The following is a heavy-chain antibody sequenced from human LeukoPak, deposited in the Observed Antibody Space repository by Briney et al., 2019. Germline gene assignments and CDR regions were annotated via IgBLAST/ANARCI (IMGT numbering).Heavy chain of an antibody. J-gene: IGHJ3*01. D-gene: IGHD3-22*01. CDR2: LYPDDSDT. Sequence: GESLKISCKGSGYRFNAYWIAWVRQMPGKGLESMGILYPDDSDTRYSPSFQGQVTISADKSVRTAYLQWSSLKASDTAMYYCARPNITSYYDSRGYDAFDVWGQGTLVTVSS. CDR1: GYRFNAYW. V-gene: IGHV5-51*01. CDR3: ARPNITSYYDSRGYDAFDV.